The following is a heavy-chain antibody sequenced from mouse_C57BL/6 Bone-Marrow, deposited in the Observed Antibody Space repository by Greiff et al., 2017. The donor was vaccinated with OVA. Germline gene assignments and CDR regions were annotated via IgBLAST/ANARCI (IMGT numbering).Heavy chain of an antibody. D-gene: IGHD1-1*01. Sequence: QVQLQQSGAELARPGASVTLSCKASGYTFTSYGIRWVKQRTGQGLEWIGEIYPRRGNPYYNETFKGKATLTADKSSSTAYMELRILTSEDSAVYCCARATTEYFDVWGTGTTVTVSS. V-gene: IGHV1-81*01. J-gene: IGHJ1*03. CDR3: ARATTEYFDV. CDR2: IYPRRGNP. CDR1: GYTFTSYG.